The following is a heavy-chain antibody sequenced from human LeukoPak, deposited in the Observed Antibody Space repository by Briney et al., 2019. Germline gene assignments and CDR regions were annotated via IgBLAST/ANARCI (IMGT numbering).Heavy chain of an antibody. J-gene: IGHJ4*02. CDR1: GGSISSYY. Sequence: TSETLSLTCTVSGGSISSYYWSWIRQPPGKGLEWIGEIYHSGSTNYNPSLKSRVTISVDKSKNQFSLKLSSVTAADTAVYYCVRDLDGTFDYWGQGTLVAVSS. D-gene: IGHD1-1*01. V-gene: IGHV4-59*12. CDR2: IYHSGST. CDR3: VRDLDGTFDY.